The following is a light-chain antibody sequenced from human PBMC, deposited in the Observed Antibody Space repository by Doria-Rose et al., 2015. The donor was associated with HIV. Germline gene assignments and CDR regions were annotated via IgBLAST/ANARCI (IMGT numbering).Light chain of an antibody. CDR2: DVT. CDR1: SSDVGGYNY. Sequence: QLVLTQPASVSGSPGQSIAISCTGTSSDVGGYNYVSWYQQHPGKAPKLIIYDVTYRPSGVSGRFSGSKSGDTASLTISGLQAEDEADYDCSSYTSSITPVVFGGGTKLTVL. CDR3: SSYTSSITPVV. J-gene: IGLJ2*01. V-gene: IGLV2-14*03.